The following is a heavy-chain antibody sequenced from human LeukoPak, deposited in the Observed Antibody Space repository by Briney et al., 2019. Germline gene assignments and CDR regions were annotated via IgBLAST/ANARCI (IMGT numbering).Heavy chain of an antibody. CDR1: GFTFDDYA. J-gene: IGHJ5*02. CDR3: AKDSSPYYDSSGYSNWFDP. V-gene: IGHV3-9*01. Sequence: GRSLRLSCAASGFTFDDYAMHWVRQAPGKGLEWVSGISWNSGSIGYADSVKGRFTFSRDNAKNSLYLQMNSLRAEDTALYYCAKDSSPYYDSSGYSNWFDPWGQGTLVTVSS. D-gene: IGHD3-22*01. CDR2: ISWNSGSI.